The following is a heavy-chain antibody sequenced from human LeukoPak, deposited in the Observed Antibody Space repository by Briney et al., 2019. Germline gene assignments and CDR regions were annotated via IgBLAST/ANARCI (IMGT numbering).Heavy chain of an antibody. Sequence: GGSLRLSCAASAFTFTNDSMNWVRQTPGKGLEWVSSISISSSYIYYEDSVKGRFTVSRDNAKNSLYLQMNSLRADGTAVYYCARKYSGTWYSPLDSWGQGTLVTVSS. J-gene: IGHJ4*02. CDR3: ARKYSGTWYSPLDS. D-gene: IGHD6-13*01. CDR1: AFTFTNDS. CDR2: ISISSSYI. V-gene: IGHV3-21*01.